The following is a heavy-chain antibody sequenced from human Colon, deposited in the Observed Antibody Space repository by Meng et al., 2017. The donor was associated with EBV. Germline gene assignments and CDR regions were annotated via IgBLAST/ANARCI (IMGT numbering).Heavy chain of an antibody. CDR2: INSDGSFT. CDR1: GFTFSSYW. J-gene: IGHJ3*02. V-gene: IGHV3-74*01. CDR3: ARGWVLDAFDI. D-gene: IGHD5-24*01. Sequence: EVQLVESGGGLVQPGGSLRLSCAASGFTFSSYWMHWVRQAPGKGLVWVSRINSDGSFTNYADSVKGRFTISRDNAKNTLYLQMNSLRAEDTAVYYCARGWVLDAFDIWGQGTMVTVSS.